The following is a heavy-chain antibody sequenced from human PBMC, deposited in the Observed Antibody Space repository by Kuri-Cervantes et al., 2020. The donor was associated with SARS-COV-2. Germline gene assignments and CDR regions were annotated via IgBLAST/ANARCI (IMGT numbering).Heavy chain of an antibody. CDR3: AETTGSSDY. CDR1: GFTFSNAW. J-gene: IGHJ4*02. Sequence: GESLKISCAASGFTFSNAWMSWVRQAPGKGLEWVGRIKSKTDGGTTDYAAPVKGRFTISGDDSKNTLYLQMNSLKIEDTGVYYCAETTGSSDYWGQGTLVTVSS. V-gene: IGHV3-15*01. CDR2: IKSKTDGGTT. D-gene: IGHD1-1*01.